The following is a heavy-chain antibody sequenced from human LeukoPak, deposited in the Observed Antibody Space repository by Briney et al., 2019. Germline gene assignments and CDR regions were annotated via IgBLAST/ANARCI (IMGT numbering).Heavy chain of an antibody. CDR3: ARGNYYGMDV. CDR2: INSDGSTT. Sequence: GGSLRLSCAASGFTFRSSWMHWVRQAPGKGLVWVPIINSDGSTTRHADSVKGRFTISRDNARNTLYLQMNSLRAEDTAVYYCARGNYYGMDVWGQGTTVTVSS. CDR1: GFTFRSSW. V-gene: IGHV3-74*01. J-gene: IGHJ6*02.